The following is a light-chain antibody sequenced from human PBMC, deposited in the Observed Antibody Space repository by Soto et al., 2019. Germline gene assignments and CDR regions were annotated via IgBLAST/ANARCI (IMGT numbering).Light chain of an antibody. J-gene: IGKJ4*02. V-gene: IGKV1-39*01. Sequence: EIQMTQSPSSLSASVGDRVTISCRASQSISSYLNWYQQKPGQAPKLLIYDASNMQSGLPARFSGSVSGTDFPLTISSLEPEDFAGYYCHQSSNCPRLTFGGGTRLEIK. CDR2: DAS. CDR3: HQSSNCPRLT. CDR1: QSISSY.